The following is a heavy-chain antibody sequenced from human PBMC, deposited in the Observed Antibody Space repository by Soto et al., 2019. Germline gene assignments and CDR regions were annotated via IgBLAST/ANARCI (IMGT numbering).Heavy chain of an antibody. D-gene: IGHD4-17*01. J-gene: IGHJ4*02. CDR3: ARTTAVPNTLRSRYFFGY. CDR2: VYYSGTT. Sequence: KSSETLSLTCSVSGGSVSDKTYYWSWIRQPPGKRLEWIGYVYYSGTTNYNPSLKSRVTISVDLSKNRFSLRLSSVTTADTALYYCARTTAVPNTLRSRYFFGYWGQGTLVTVSS. V-gene: IGHV4-61*01. CDR1: GGSVSDKTYY.